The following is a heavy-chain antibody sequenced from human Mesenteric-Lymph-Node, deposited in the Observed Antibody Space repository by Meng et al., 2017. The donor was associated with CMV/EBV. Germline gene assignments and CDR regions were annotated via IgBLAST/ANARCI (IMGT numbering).Heavy chain of an antibody. CDR3: ATGSISCDVCY. CDR1: GYTFTSYA. V-gene: IGHV1-3*01. J-gene: IGHJ4*02. D-gene: IGHD2-2*01. CDR2: INGGNGDT. Sequence: SCKASGYTFTSYAIHWVRQAPGQRLEWMGWINGGNGDTKYSQKFQGRVTITRDTSARTAYMELSSLRSEDTAVYYCATGSISCDVCYWGQGTLVTVSS.